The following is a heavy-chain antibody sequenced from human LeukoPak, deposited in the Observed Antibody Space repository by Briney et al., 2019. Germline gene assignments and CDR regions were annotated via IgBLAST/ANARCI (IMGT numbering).Heavy chain of an antibody. V-gene: IGHV3-33*01. CDR1: GFTFSDYG. CDR2: LSPHANYE. D-gene: IGHD2-2*03. Sequence: GRSLRLSCAASGFTFSDYGIHWVRQAPGKGLEWVAVLSPHANYEYYADSVQGRFAISRDDSKNTVYLQMNSLRDEETAVYYCARDWIDRSLDYWGLGTLVTVSS. J-gene: IGHJ4*02. CDR3: ARDWIDRSLDY.